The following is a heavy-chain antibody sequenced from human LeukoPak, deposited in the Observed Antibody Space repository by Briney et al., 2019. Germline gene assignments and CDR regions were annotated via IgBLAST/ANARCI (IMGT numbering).Heavy chain of an antibody. Sequence: PGGSLRLSCAASGFTVSSNYMSWVRQAPGKGLEWVSVIYSGGSTYYADSVKGRFTISRDNARNSLYLQMNNLRVEDTAIYYCARDYTGGWNDYWGQGKLVTVSS. CDR3: ARDYTGGWNDY. V-gene: IGHV3-53*01. CDR2: IYSGGST. J-gene: IGHJ4*02. CDR1: GFTVSSNY. D-gene: IGHD7-27*01.